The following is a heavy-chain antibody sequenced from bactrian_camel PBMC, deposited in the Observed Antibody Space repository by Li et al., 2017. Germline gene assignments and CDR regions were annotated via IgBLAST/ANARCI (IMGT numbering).Heavy chain of an antibody. D-gene: IGHD3*01. V-gene: IGHV3S55*01. CDR1: AYTPANVR. Sequence: HVQLVESGGGSVQAGGSVRHSCAFDAYTPANVRMAWFRQAPGKEREGVASLASDGSSIYANSLKGRFSISKDNAKNTLSLQMNSLKPEDTAMYYCGLDPRYYGCNYYDFDYRGKGTQVTVS. CDR2: LASDGSS. J-gene: IGHJ7*01.